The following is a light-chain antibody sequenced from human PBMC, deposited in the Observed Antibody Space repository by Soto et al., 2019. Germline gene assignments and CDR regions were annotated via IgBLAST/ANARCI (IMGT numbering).Light chain of an antibody. CDR1: QNIYNN. CDR3: QQYSDWPLT. Sequence: EIVMSQSPATLSVSPGEKVTLSCRASQNIYNNLAWYQQKPGQVPRLLIYFASTRATGIPARFSGSGSATEFTLTISTLQSEDFAVYDCQQYSDWPLTFGGGTKVE. V-gene: IGKV3D-15*01. J-gene: IGKJ4*01. CDR2: FAS.